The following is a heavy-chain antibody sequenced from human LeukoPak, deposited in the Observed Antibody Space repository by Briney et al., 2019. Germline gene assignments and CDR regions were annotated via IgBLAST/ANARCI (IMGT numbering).Heavy chain of an antibody. D-gene: IGHD6-19*01. Sequence: SETLSLTCTVSGGAISSYYWSWIRQPPGKGLEWIGYIYYSGTTNYNPSLKSRVSISVDTSKNQCSLMLTSVTAADTAVYYCARGSGWYPHWGQGTLVTVSS. J-gene: IGHJ1*01. V-gene: IGHV4-59*01. CDR1: GGAISSYY. CDR3: ARGSGWYPH. CDR2: IYYSGTT.